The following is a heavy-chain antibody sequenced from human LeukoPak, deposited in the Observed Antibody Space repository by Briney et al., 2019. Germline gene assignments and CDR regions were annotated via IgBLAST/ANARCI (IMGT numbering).Heavy chain of an antibody. CDR2: ISGTSTYI. V-gene: IGHV3-21*01. Sequence: GGSLRLSCAASGFTFSSYSMNWVRQAPGQGLERASSISGTSTYIYYADSVRGRFTIYRDNAKNSLYLQMNSLRAEDTAVYYCARDREAGQGLDDYWGQGTLVTVSS. CDR1: GFTFSSYS. J-gene: IGHJ4*02. CDR3: ARDREAGQGLDDY. D-gene: IGHD6-19*01.